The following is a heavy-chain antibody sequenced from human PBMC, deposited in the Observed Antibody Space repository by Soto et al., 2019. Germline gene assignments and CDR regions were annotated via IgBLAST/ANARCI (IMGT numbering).Heavy chain of an antibody. Sequence: GXSVKVSGRASGSTFSGDYMHCVRLAHLKGLEWMGWINPSSGGTNYAQKFQGRVTMTRDTSSSTAYMELSRLRSDDTAVYYCARDLGYYYDSTCYYKGWSDPRVQGTLVAVPS. CDR2: INPSSGGT. CDR3: ARDLGYYYDSTCYYKGWSDP. V-gene: IGHV1-2*02. D-gene: IGHD3-22*01. J-gene: IGHJ5*02. CDR1: GSTFSGDY.